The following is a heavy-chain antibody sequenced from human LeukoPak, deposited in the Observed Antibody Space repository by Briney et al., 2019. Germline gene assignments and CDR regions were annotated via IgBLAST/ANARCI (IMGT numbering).Heavy chain of an antibody. D-gene: IGHD5-18*01. J-gene: IGHJ6*02. V-gene: IGHV4-34*01. CDR1: GGSFSSYY. CDR2: INHSGST. CDR3: ARGTTARGYSYGYDYYYYGMDV. Sequence: SETLSLTCTFYGGSFSSYYWSWVRQPPGKGLEWIGEINHSGSTTYNPSLRSRVTISVGTSKNQFSLKLSSVTAADTAVYYCARGTTARGYSYGYDYYYYGMDVWGQGTTVTVSS.